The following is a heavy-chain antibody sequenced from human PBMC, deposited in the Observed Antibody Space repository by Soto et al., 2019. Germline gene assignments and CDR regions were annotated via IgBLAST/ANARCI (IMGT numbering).Heavy chain of an antibody. Sequence: GGSLRLSCAASGFTFSSYAMSWVRQAPGKGLEWVSAISGSGGSTYYADSVKGRFTISRDNSKNTLYLQMNSLRAEDTAVYYCAKGPRFLEGLSNFAFWGQGTLVTVSS. CDR3: AKGPRFLEGLSNFAF. V-gene: IGHV3-23*01. J-gene: IGHJ4*02. D-gene: IGHD3-3*01. CDR1: GFTFSSYA. CDR2: ISGSGGST.